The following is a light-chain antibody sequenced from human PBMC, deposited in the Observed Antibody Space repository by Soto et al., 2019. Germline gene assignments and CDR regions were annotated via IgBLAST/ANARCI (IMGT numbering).Light chain of an antibody. CDR1: QGIGET. Sequence: EVVMTPSPATLSVSPVKGVTLSCRASQGIGETLAWYQHTPGQTPRLLIYDTSTRATGVPARFSGSRPGPEITLTINSLQSEDFALSSCQPYSNWPLTSGGGTTVDIK. CDR2: DTS. CDR3: QPYSNWPLT. V-gene: IGKV3-15*01. J-gene: IGKJ4*01.